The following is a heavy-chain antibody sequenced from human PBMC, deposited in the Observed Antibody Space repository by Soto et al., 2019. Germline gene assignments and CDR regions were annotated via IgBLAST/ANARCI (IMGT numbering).Heavy chain of an antibody. V-gene: IGHV4-59*08. J-gene: IGHJ4*02. CDR3: ARTYYDYVWGSYGFDY. CDR2: IYYSGST. CDR1: GGSISSYY. Sequence: PSETLSLTCTVSGGSISSYYWSWIRQPPGKGLEWIGYIYYSGSTNYNPSLKSRVTISVDTSKNQFSLKLSSVTAADTAVYYCARTYYDYVWGSYGFDYWGQGTLITVSS. D-gene: IGHD3-16*01.